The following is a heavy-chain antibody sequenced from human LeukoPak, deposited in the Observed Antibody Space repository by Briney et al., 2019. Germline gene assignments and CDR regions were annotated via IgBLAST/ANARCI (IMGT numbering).Heavy chain of an antibody. V-gene: IGHV4-61*02. CDR2: IYTSGST. J-gene: IGHJ5*02. CDR3: ARLWSTRFDP. D-gene: IGHD3-3*01. CDR1: GGSISSGSYY. Sequence: SQTLSLTCTVSGGSISSGSYYWSWIRQPAGKGLEWIGRIYTSGSTNYNPSLKSRVTISVDTSKNQFSLKLSSVTAADTAVYYCARLWSTRFDPWGQGTLVTVSS.